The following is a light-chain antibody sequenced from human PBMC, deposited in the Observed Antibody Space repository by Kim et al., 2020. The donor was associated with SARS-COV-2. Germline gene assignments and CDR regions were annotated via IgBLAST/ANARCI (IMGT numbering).Light chain of an antibody. CDR1: NIGSKD. J-gene: IGLJ2*01. CDR2: RDT. V-gene: IGLV3-9*01. CDR3: QVWDFSTVV. Sequence: VALGQAARMTCGGNNIGSKDVNWYQQKPGQAPVLVIYRDTNRPSGIPERLSGSNSGNTATLTISRAQAGDESDYYCQVWDFSTVVFGGGTQLTVL.